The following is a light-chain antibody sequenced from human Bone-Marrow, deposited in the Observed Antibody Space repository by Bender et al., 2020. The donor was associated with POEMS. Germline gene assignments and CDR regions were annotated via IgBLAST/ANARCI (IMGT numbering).Light chain of an antibody. CDR2: DVT. CDR1: SSDIGGYSH. Sequence: QSALTQPASVSGSPGQSITISCTGTSSDIGGYSHVSWYQQHPGQAPKLMIYDVTIRPSGISHRFSGSQSGNTASLTISGLQADDEADYYCCSFAGSSTLYVFGTGTKVTVL. J-gene: IGLJ1*01. V-gene: IGLV2-14*03. CDR3: CSFAGSSTLYV.